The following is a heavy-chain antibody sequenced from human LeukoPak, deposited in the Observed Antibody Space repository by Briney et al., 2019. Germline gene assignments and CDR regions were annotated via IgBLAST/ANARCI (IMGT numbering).Heavy chain of an antibody. V-gene: IGHV4-61*08. J-gene: IGHJ3*02. CDR1: GGSVSSRGYY. CDR3: ARGVGWAVAGYNDAFDI. D-gene: IGHD6-19*01. Sequence: PSETLSLTCTVSGGSVSSRGYYWSWIRQPPGKGLEWIGYIYYSGSTSYNPSLKSRVTMSLDTSKNQFSLKLSSVTAADTAVYYCARGVGWAVAGYNDAFDIWGQGTMVTVSS. CDR2: IYYSGST.